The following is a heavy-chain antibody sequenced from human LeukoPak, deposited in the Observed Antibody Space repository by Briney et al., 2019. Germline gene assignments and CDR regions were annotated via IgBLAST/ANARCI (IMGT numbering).Heavy chain of an antibody. J-gene: IGHJ6*03. Sequence: PGGSLILSCAASGFTFSSYWMHWVRQAPGKGLVWVSRINSDGSSTSYADSVKGRFTISRDNAKNTLYLQMNSLRAEDTAVYYCARASYGDYYYYMDVWGKGTTVTVSS. CDR3: ARASYGDYYYYMDV. V-gene: IGHV3-74*01. D-gene: IGHD4-17*01. CDR2: INSDGSST. CDR1: GFTFSSYW.